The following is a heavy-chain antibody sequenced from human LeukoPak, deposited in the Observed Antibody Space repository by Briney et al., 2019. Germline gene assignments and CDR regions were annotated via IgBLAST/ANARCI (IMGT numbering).Heavy chain of an antibody. V-gene: IGHV4-39*01. CDR3: ARQHTRGAVVALVDY. CDR1: GGSITSSGYY. D-gene: IGHD3-22*01. CDR2: IYHSGST. Sequence: PSETLSLTCTVSGGSITSSGYYWGWIRQPPGKGLEWIGSIYHSGSTYYNPSLKSRVTISVDTSKNQFSLKLSSLTAADTAVYYCARQHTRGAVVALVDYWGQGTLVTVSS. J-gene: IGHJ4*02.